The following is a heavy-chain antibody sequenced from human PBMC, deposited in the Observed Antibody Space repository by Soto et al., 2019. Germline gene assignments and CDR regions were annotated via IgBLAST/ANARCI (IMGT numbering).Heavy chain of an antibody. CDR2: ISYDGSNK. Sequence: QVQLVESGGGVVQPGRSLRLSCAASGFTFSSYAMHWVRQAPGKGLEWVAVISYDGSNKYYADSVKGRFTISRDNSNNTLYLQMNSLRAEDTAVYYCARELTPTYYYDSSGYYAPGYWGQGTLVTVSS. J-gene: IGHJ4*02. D-gene: IGHD3-22*01. CDR1: GFTFSSYA. CDR3: ARELTPTYYYDSSGYYAPGY. V-gene: IGHV3-30-3*01.